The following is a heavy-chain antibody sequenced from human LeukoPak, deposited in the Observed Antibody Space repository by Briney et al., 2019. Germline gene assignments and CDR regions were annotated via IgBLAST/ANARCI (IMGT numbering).Heavy chain of an antibody. V-gene: IGHV4-38-2*02. CDR3: ARTDLYDSSGYY. CDR1: QYSISSDYY. Sequence: PSETLSLTCTVSQYSISSDYYWGWIRQPPGKGLEWIGSINHSGSTYYNPSLKSRVTISVDTSKNQFSLKLSSVTAADTAVYYCARTDLYDSSGYYWGQGTLVTVSS. J-gene: IGHJ4*02. D-gene: IGHD3-22*01. CDR2: INHSGST.